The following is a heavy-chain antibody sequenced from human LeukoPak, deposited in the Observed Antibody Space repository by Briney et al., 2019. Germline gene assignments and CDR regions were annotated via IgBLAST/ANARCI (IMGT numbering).Heavy chain of an antibody. CDR3: AGGELDY. CDR2: IYHSGST. J-gene: IGHJ4*02. D-gene: IGHD3-16*01. CDR1: GYSISSGYY. Sequence: PSETLSLTCAVSGYSISSGYYWGWIRQPPGKGLEWIGSIYHSGSTYYNPSLKSRVTISVDTSKNQFSLKLSSVTAADTAVYYRAGGELDYWGQGTLVTVSS. V-gene: IGHV4-38-2*01.